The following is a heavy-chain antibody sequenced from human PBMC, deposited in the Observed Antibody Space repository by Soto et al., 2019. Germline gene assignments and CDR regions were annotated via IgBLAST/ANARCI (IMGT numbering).Heavy chain of an antibody. CDR1: GFTFNNYA. CDR2: ISYDESNQ. D-gene: IGHD2-15*01. Sequence: GGSLRLSCAASGFTFNNYAMHWVRQAPGKGLEWVAVISYDESNQYYADSVKGRFTISRDNSKNTLYLQMNSLRVEDTAVFYCARDYCSGADCYSLPGYWGQGTLVTVSS. CDR3: ARDYCSGADCYSLPGY. V-gene: IGHV3-30-3*01. J-gene: IGHJ4*02.